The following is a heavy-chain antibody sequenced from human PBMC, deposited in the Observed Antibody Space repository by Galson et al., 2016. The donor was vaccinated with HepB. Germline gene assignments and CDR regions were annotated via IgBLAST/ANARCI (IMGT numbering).Heavy chain of an antibody. CDR3: ARDGRYNWNDVGLDY. CDR1: GFIFRSYG. J-gene: IGHJ4*02. V-gene: IGHV3-33*01. D-gene: IGHD1-20*01. Sequence: SLRLSCAASGFIFRSYGMHWVRQAPGKGLEWVAGIWYDGTYENYGDSVEGRCTISRDNSKNTLYLQMNGLRAEDTAVYYCARDGRYNWNDVGLDYWGQGTLVTVSS. CDR2: IWYDGTYE.